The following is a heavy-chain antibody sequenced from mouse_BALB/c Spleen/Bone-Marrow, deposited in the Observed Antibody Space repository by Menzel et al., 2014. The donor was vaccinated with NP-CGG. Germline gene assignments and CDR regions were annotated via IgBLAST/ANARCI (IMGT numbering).Heavy chain of an antibody. D-gene: IGHD2-3*01. CDR1: GYTFTSYW. CDR2: IDPSDSET. Sequence: VQLQQSGAELVKPGAPVKLSCKASGYTFTSYWMNWVKQRPGRGLEWIGRIDPSDSETHYNQKFKDKATLTVDKSSSTAYIQLSSLTSEDSAVYYCARSHGYYPYWYFDVWGAGTTVTVSS. CDR3: ARSHGYYPYWYFDV. J-gene: IGHJ1*01. V-gene: IGHV1-69*02.